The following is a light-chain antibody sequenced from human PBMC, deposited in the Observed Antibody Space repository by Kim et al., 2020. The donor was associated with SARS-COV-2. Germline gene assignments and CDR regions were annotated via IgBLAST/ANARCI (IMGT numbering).Light chain of an antibody. V-gene: IGKV1-9*01. J-gene: IGKJ2*01. CDR2: GAS. CDR1: QGINSY. Sequence: DIQLTQSPSFLSASLGDRVTITCRASQGINSYLAWFQQKPGKAPEHLIYGASTLQSGVPARFSGSGSGTEYSLTITGLQPEDFATYFCQQCQSYPYSFGQGTKLEI. CDR3: QQCQSYPYS.